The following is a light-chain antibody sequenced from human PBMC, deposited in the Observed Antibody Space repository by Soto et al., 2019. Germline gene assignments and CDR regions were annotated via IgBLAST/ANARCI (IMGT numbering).Light chain of an antibody. CDR3: QQYYDSMYT. Sequence: DIPMTQSPSSLSVSVGDRVTITCQASQDIRNSLNWYQQKAGKAPELLVNDATNLELGVPSRFSGSGSGTDFTFTISSLQPEDFATYYCQQYYDSMYTFGQGTKLEI. CDR1: QDIRNS. CDR2: DAT. V-gene: IGKV1-33*01. J-gene: IGKJ2*01.